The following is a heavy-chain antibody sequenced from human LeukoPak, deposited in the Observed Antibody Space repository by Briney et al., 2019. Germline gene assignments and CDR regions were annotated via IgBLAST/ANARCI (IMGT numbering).Heavy chain of an antibody. Sequence: ASVKVSCKASGYTFTSFYIHWVRQAPGQGLEWMGIINPSGANTIYAQKFQGRVTMNRDMSTSTVYMELSSLRSEDTAVYYCARVESWEHSGSSQDAFDIWGQGTVVTVSS. V-gene: IGHV1-46*01. CDR1: GYTFTSFY. D-gene: IGHD1-26*01. CDR3: ARVESWEHSGSSQDAFDI. CDR2: INPSGANT. J-gene: IGHJ3*02.